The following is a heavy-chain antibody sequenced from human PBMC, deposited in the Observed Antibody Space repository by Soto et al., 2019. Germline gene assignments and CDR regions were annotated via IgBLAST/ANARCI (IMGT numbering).Heavy chain of an antibody. CDR3: AKGWFYYFWSGYRSFDY. V-gene: IGHV3-9*01. D-gene: IGHD3-3*01. J-gene: IGHJ4*02. Sequence: GGVPRNSLGGPGITLEEFCHHLGPPGPGEGLEWVSGISWNSGSIGYADSVKGRFTISRDNAKNSLYLQMNSLRAEDTALYYCAKGWFYYFWSGYRSFDYWGQGTLVPVSS. CDR2: ISWNSGSI. CDR1: GITLEEFC.